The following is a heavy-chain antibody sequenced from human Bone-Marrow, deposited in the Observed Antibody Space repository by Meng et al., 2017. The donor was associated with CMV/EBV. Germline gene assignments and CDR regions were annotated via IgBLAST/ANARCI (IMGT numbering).Heavy chain of an antibody. CDR2: IRYDGSNK. Sequence: GESLKISCAASGFTFSSYGIHWVRQAPGKGLEWVAFIRYDGSNKYYADSVKGRFTISRDNSKNTLYLQMNSLRAEDTAVYYCAKDSSSSNSVYGMDVWGQATTVTVSS. D-gene: IGHD6-6*01. V-gene: IGHV3-30*02. CDR1: GFTFSSYG. J-gene: IGHJ6*02. CDR3: AKDSSSSNSVYGMDV.